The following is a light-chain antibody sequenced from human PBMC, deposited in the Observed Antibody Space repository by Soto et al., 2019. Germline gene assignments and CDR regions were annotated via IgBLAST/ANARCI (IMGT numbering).Light chain of an antibody. CDR1: QSISSW. Sequence: DIQMTQSPSTLSASVGDRVTITCRASQSISSWLAWYQQKPGKAPKPLIYKASSLESGVPSRFSGSGSGTEFTLTISSLQPDDFATYYCQQYNSYPWTFGQGTKVKSN. J-gene: IGKJ1*01. V-gene: IGKV1-5*03. CDR3: QQYNSYPWT. CDR2: KAS.